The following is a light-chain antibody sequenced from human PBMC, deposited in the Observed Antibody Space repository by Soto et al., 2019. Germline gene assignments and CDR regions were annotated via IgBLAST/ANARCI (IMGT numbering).Light chain of an antibody. Sequence: AIQLTQSPSSLSASVGDRVTITCRASQGLNSNLAWYQQKPGKAPKLLMYAASTLQKGVPSRFSGNGSGTDFTLTISXXXXEDFATYYCQQSSNYFTFGPGTX. J-gene: IGKJ3*01. V-gene: IGKV1D-13*01. CDR2: AAS. CDR3: QQSSNYFT. CDR1: QGLNSN.